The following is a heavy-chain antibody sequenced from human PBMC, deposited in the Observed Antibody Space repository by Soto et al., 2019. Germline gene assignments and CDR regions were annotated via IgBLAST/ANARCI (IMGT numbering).Heavy chain of an antibody. CDR2: IYYSGST. J-gene: IGHJ6*02. CDR1: GGSISSSSYY. CDR3: ARGWGLGYSSYYYYGMDV. Sequence: SETLSLTCTVSGGSISSSSYYWGWIRQPPGKGLEWIGSIYYSGSTYYNKSLKSRVTISVDTSKNQISLKMSSVTAADTVVYYCARGWGLGYSSYYYYGMDVWGQGTTVTVSS. D-gene: IGHD5-18*01. V-gene: IGHV4-39*01.